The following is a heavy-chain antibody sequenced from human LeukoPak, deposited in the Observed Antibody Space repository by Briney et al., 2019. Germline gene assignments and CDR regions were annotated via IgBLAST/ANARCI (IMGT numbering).Heavy chain of an antibody. CDR1: GGSIDTSTYY. CDR2: IYYSGTT. Sequence: PSETLSLTCTVSGGSIDTSTYYWAWIRQSPGKGLEWIGSIYYSGTTYYNPSLQSRVTISVDTSKNRFSLQLNSVTAADTAVYYCARGHEVTAKAFDIWGQGTVVTVSS. CDR3: ARGHEVTAKAFDI. D-gene: IGHD2-21*02. J-gene: IGHJ3*02. V-gene: IGHV4-39*01.